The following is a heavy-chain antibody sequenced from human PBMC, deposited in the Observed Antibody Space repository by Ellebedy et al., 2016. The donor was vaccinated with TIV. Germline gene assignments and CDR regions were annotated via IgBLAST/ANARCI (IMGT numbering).Heavy chain of an antibody. CDR3: ARGGQATGFDY. V-gene: IGHV1-69*06. CDR2: ITPIFGPA. J-gene: IGHJ4*02. CDR1: GGTFNSYV. D-gene: IGHD3-9*01. Sequence: SVKVSXKSSGGTFNSYVINWVRQAPGQGLEWMGGITPIFGPANYAQKFQGRVTFTADKSTTTVYMELRSLRSEDTAVYYCARGGQATGFDYWGQGTLVTVSS.